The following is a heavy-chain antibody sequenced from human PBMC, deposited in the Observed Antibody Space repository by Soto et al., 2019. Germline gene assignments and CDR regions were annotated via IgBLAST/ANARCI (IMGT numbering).Heavy chain of an antibody. Sequence: GGSLRLSCAASGFTFSSYAMSWVRQAPGKGLEWVAVICDEGRSTYSADSVQGRFTISRDNSKHTVYLQMNSLREEDTAVYFCARDLGSSASVSYPDFWGQGTLVTVSS. J-gene: IGHJ4*02. D-gene: IGHD3-10*01. V-gene: IGHV3-33*04. CDR1: GFTFSSYA. CDR3: ARDLGSSASVSYPDF. CDR2: ICDEGRST.